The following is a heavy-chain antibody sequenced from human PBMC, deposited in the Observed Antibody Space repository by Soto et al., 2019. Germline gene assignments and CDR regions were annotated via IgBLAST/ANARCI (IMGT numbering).Heavy chain of an antibody. J-gene: IGHJ6*02. CDR2: IYYSGST. D-gene: IGHD3-3*01. CDR1: GGSVSSGSYY. V-gene: IGHV4-61*01. CDR3: ARDPITIFGVVVPYGMDV. Sequence: QVQLQESGPGLVKPSETLSLTCTVSGGSVSSGSYYWSWIRQPPGKGLEWIGYIYYSGSTNYNPSLTRRVTISVDPSKNLFSLKLSSVTAGDTAVYYCARDPITIFGVVVPYGMDVWGQGTTVTVSS.